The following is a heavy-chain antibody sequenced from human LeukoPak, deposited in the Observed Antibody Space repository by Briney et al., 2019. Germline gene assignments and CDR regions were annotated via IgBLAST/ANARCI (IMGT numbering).Heavy chain of an antibody. CDR2: ISGSGGST. J-gene: IGHJ4*02. Sequence: GGSLRLSCAASGFTFSSYWMSWVRQAPGKGLEWVSAISGSGGSTYYADSVKGRFTISRDNSKNTLYLQMNSLRAEDTAVYYCAKLSGCSSTSCYDFDYWGQGTLVTVSS. CDR1: GFTFSSYW. CDR3: AKLSGCSSTSCYDFDY. V-gene: IGHV3-23*01. D-gene: IGHD2-2*01.